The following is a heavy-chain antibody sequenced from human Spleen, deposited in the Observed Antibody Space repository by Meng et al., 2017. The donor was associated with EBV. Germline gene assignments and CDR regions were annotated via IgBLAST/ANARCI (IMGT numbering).Heavy chain of an antibody. D-gene: IGHD5-18*01. CDR2: IYRDDDN. Sequence: QITLRESGPPLLKLPQTLTLTCTFSGFSFNTCGVRLGCIRQPPGKALEWLALIYRDDDNRYSPSLKSRLTITEDTSKNQVVLTMTNMDPVDTATYYCAHSYSHGDVTFDYWGQGTLVTVSS. J-gene: IGHJ4*02. CDR1: GFSFNTCGVR. CDR3: AHSYSHGDVTFDY. V-gene: IGHV2-5*02.